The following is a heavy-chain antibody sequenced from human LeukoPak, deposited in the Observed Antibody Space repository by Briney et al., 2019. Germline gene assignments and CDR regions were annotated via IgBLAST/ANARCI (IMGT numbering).Heavy chain of an antibody. CDR2: IYYSAST. CDR1: GGSISSGDYY. Sequence: PSQTLSLTCTVSGGSISSGDYYWSWIRQPPGKGLEWIGYIYYSASTYYNPSLKSRVTISVDTSKNQFSLKLSSVTAADTAVYYCASTVVVPAAMLSEYFQYWGQGTLVTVSS. CDR3: ASTVVVPAAMLSEYFQY. D-gene: IGHD2-2*01. J-gene: IGHJ1*01. V-gene: IGHV4-30-4*01.